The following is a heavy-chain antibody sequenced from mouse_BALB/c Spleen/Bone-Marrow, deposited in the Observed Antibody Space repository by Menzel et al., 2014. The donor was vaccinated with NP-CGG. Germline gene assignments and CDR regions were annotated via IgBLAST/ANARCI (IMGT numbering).Heavy chain of an antibody. Sequence: QDHLYEARAVRVRPGVSVKPSCKPSAYTFIRHATNWVKPSPSKGLEWIGMIDPSHSETHYNQMFKDKATLTVDKSSSTAYMQLSSLTSEDSAVYYCARGDYYGYAYYAMDYWGQGTSVTVSS. CDR2: IDPSHSET. V-gene: IGHV1-52*01. J-gene: IGHJ4*01. CDR3: ARGDYYGYAYYAMDY. CDR1: AYTFIRHA. D-gene: IGHD2-2*01.